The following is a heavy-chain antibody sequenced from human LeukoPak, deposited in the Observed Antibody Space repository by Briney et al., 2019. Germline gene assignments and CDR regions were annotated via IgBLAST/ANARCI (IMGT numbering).Heavy chain of an antibody. D-gene: IGHD3-22*01. CDR2: IYDSGST. V-gene: IGHV4-61*01. CDR1: GGSISSSSYY. Sequence: SETLSLTCTVSGGSISSSSYYWSWIRQPPGKGLEWIGYIYDSGSTNYNPSLKSRVTISVDTSKNQFSLKLSSVTAADTAVYYCGCLTTADAFDIWGQGTMVTVSS. J-gene: IGHJ3*02. CDR3: GCLTTADAFDI.